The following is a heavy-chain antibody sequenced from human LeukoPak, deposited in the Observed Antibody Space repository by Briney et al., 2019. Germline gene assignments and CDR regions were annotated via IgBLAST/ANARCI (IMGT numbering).Heavy chain of an antibody. V-gene: IGHV4-34*01. D-gene: IGHD3-22*01. J-gene: IGHJ6*02. CDR3: ARVGDSSGFDGMDV. CDR1: GGSFSGYY. Sequence: SETLSLTCAVYGGSFSGYYWSWIRQPPGKGLEWIGEINHSGSTNYNPSLKSRVTISVDTSKNQFSLKLSSVTAADTAVYYCARVGDSSGFDGMDVWGQGTTVTVSS. CDR2: INHSGST.